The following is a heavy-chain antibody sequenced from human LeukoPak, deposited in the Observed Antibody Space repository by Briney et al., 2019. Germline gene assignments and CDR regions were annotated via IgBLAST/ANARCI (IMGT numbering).Heavy chain of an antibody. Sequence: KSSETLSLTCTVSGXSISSYYWSWIRQPPGKGLEWIGYIYYSGSTNYNPSLKSRVTISVDTSKNQFSLKLSSVTAADTAVYYCARQVAVAGITYYYYGMDVWGQGTTVTVSS. CDR1: GXSISSYY. D-gene: IGHD6-19*01. CDR3: ARQVAVAGITYYYYGMDV. J-gene: IGHJ6*02. V-gene: IGHV4-59*08. CDR2: IYYSGST.